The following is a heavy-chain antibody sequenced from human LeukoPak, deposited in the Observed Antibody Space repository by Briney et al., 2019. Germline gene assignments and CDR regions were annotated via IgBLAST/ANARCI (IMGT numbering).Heavy chain of an antibody. CDR1: GYTFTGYY. V-gene: IGHV1-2*04. J-gene: IGHJ5*02. CDR2: INPNSGGT. D-gene: IGHD2-15*01. CDR3: ARGYCSGGSCYWFDP. Sequence: ASVKVSCKASGYTFTGYYTHWVRQAPGQGLEWMGWINPNSGGTNYAQKFQGWVTMTRDTSISTAYMELSRLRSDDTAVYYCARGYCSGGSCYWFDPWGQGTLVTVSS.